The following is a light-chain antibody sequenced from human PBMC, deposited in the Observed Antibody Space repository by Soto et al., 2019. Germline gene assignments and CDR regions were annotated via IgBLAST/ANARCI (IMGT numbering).Light chain of an antibody. V-gene: IGKV1-5*01. J-gene: IGKJ1*01. Sequence: EIQMTQSPSTLSGSVGDRVTITCRASQSISSWLAWYQQKPGKAPKLLIYDASSLESGVPSRFSGSGSGTEFTLTISSLQPDDFATYYCQQYNSYSFGQGTKVDIK. CDR3: QQYNSYS. CDR1: QSISSW. CDR2: DAS.